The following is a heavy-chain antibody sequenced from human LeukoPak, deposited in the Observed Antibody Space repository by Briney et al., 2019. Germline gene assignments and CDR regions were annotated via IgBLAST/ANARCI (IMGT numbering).Heavy chain of an antibody. J-gene: IGHJ2*01. Sequence: SETLSLTCTVSGYSISSGYYWGWIRQPPGKGLEWIGTIYHSGSTYFNPSLKSRVTISVDTSKNQFSLKLSSVTAADTAVYYCARAHYDSSGYFPWGFDLWGRGTLATVSS. D-gene: IGHD3-22*01. CDR3: ARAHYDSSGYFPWGFDL. CDR2: IYHSGST. V-gene: IGHV4-38-2*02. CDR1: GYSISSGYY.